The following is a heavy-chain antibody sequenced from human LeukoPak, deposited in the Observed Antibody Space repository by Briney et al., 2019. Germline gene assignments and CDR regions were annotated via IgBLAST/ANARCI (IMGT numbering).Heavy chain of an antibody. J-gene: IGHJ3*02. CDR3: ARRDLTMIDAFDI. CDR2: IYYSGST. D-gene: IGHD3-22*01. Sequence: PSETLSLTCTVSGGSISSYYWSWLRQPPGKGLEWIGYIYYSGSTNYNPSLKSRVTISVDTSKNQFSLKLSSVTAADTAVYYCARRDLTMIDAFDIWGQGTMVTVSS. CDR1: GGSISSYY. V-gene: IGHV4-59*08.